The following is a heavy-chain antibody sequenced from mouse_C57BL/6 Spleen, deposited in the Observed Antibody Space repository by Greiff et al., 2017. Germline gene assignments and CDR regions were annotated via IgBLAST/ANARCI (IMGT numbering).Heavy chain of an antibody. CDR3: ARSEGSSGLGDY. CDR2: IYPRSGNT. CDR1: GYTFTSSG. J-gene: IGHJ2*01. V-gene: IGHV1-81*01. D-gene: IGHD3-2*02. Sequence: QVQLQQSGAELARPGASVKLSCKASGYTFTSSGISWVKQRTGQGLEWIGEIYPRSGNTHYNEKFKGKATLTADKSSSPAYLELRSLTSEDSAVDFCARSEGSSGLGDYWGQGTTRTVAS.